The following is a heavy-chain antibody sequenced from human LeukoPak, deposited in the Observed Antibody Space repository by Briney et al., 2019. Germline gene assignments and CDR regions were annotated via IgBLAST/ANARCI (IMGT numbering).Heavy chain of an antibody. CDR2: ISAYNGNT. CDR1: GFTFTSSG. J-gene: IGHJ4*02. D-gene: IGHD3-22*01. Sequence: ASVKVSCKASGFTFTSSGFSWVRQAPGQGLEWMGWISAYNGNTNYAQKLQGGVTMTTDTSTSTAYMELRRLTSDDTAVYYCARADYYDSSGYYHTDYWGQGTLVTVSS. CDR3: ARADYYDSSGYYHTDY. V-gene: IGHV1-18*01.